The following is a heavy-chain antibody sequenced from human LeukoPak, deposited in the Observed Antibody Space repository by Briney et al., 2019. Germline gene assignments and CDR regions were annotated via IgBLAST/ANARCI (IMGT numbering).Heavy chain of an antibody. J-gene: IGHJ6*03. Sequence: PGGSLRLSCSASGFTFNNYGMSWVRQAPGKGLEWVSSISGSGDSTYYADSVKGRFTISRDNSENTLFLQMNSLRDEDTAVFYCAKLPGSTLNYYYYYMDVWGKGTTVTVSS. D-gene: IGHD3-10*01. CDR1: GFTFNNYG. CDR3: AKLPGSTLNYYYYYMDV. CDR2: ISGSGDST. V-gene: IGHV3-23*01.